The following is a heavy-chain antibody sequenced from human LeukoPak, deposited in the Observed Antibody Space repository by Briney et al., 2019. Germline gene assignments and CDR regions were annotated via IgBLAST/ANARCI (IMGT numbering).Heavy chain of an antibody. D-gene: IGHD3-10*01. CDR3: ARSTMVRGVIGDY. Sequence: SVKVSCKASGGTFSSYAISWVRRAPGQGLEWMGGIIPIFGTANYAQKFQGRVTITADKSTSTAYMELSSLRSEDTAVYYCARSTMVRGVIGDYWGQGTLVTVSS. CDR1: GGTFSSYA. CDR2: IIPIFGTA. J-gene: IGHJ4*02. V-gene: IGHV1-69*06.